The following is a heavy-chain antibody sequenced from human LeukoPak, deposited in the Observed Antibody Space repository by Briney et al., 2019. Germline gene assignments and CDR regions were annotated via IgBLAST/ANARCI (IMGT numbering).Heavy chain of an antibody. D-gene: IGHD2-2*01. J-gene: IGHJ5*02. CDR1: GGSISSSSYY. Sequence: PSETLSLTCTVSGGSISSSSYYWGWFRQPPGKGLEWLGIIYYSGSTYYNPSLKSRLTISVDTSKNQFSLKLSSVTATDTAVYYCARRGYCSSTSCYEYWFDPWGQGTLVTVSS. CDR2: IYYSGST. CDR3: ARRGYCSSTSCYEYWFDP. V-gene: IGHV4-39*01.